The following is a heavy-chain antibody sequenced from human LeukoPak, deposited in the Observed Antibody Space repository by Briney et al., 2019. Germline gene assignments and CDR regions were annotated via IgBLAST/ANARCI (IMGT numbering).Heavy chain of an antibody. CDR3: AREMALRLGELSYLLKFDP. J-gene: IGHJ5*02. D-gene: IGHD3-16*02. CDR1: GGSISGGSYY. V-gene: IGHV4-61*02. Sequence: SQTLSLTCTVSGGSISGGSYYWSWIRQPAGKGLEWIGRIYTSGSTNYNPSLKSRVTISVDTSKNQFSLKLSSVTAADTAVYYCAREMALRLGELSYLLKFDPWGQGTLVTVSS. CDR2: IYTSGST.